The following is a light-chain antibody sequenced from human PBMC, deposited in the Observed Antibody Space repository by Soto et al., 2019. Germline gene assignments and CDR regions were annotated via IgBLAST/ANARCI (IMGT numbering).Light chain of an antibody. CDR3: QQYNNWPWT. V-gene: IGKV3-15*01. CDR2: GAS. CDR1: QSISDT. J-gene: IGKJ1*01. Sequence: EIVMTQSPVTLSVSPGGRATLSCRASQSISDTLAWYQQKPGQAPRLLIHGASTRAPGFPARFSGSGSGTDLTLTISSLQSEDFAVYYCQQYNNWPWTFGQGTKVEIK.